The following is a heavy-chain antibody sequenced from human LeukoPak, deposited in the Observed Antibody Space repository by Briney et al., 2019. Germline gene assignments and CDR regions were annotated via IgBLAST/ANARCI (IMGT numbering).Heavy chain of an antibody. CDR1: GFTFSNYA. CDR2: ISGSGVST. CDR3: AKDGGLMTTAFDY. D-gene: IGHD3-16*01. V-gene: IGHV3-23*01. J-gene: IGHJ4*02. Sequence: GGSLRLSCAASGFTFSNYAMSWVRQAPGKGLEWVSAISGSGVSTYYADSVKGRFTISGDNSKNTLYLQMNSLRAEDTALYYCAKDGGLMTTAFDYWGQGTLVTVSS.